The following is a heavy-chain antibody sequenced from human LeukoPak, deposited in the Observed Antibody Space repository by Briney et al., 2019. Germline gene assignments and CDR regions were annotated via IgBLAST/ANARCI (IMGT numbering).Heavy chain of an antibody. Sequence: GGSLRLSCAASGFTFSSYAMSWVRQAPGKGLEWVSAISGSGGSTYYADSVKGRFTISRDNSKNTVYLQMNSLRAEDTAVYYCARYRNYYDTSGYYPFDYWGQGTLVTVSS. V-gene: IGHV3-23*01. CDR1: GFTFSSYA. CDR2: ISGSGGST. D-gene: IGHD3-22*01. J-gene: IGHJ4*02. CDR3: ARYRNYYDTSGYYPFDY.